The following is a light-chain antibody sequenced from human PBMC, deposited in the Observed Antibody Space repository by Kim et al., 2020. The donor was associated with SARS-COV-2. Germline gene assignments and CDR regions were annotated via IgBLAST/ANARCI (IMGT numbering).Light chain of an antibody. V-gene: IGKV3-20*01. J-gene: IGKJ1*01. CDR1: QSVNSNY. CDR3: GQYGSSPRT. CDR2: AAS. Sequence: PGEGATLSCRTSQSVNSNYIAWYQQKPGQAPRLLIHAASSRAAGIPDRFSGSGSGTDFTVTIRTVEPEDFVVYYCGQYGSSPRTFGQGTKV.